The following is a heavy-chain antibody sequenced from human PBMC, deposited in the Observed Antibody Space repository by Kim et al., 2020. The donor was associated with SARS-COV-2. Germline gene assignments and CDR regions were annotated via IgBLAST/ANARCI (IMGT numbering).Heavy chain of an antibody. CDR3: ARDGYSSGWYWAFDI. Sequence: DSVKGRFTISRDNAKNSLYLQMNSLRAEDTAVYYCARDGYSSGWYWAFDIWGQGTMVTVSS. V-gene: IGHV3-7*03. D-gene: IGHD6-19*01. J-gene: IGHJ3*02.